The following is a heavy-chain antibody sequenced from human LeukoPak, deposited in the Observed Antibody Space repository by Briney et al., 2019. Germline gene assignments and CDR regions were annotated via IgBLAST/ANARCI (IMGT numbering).Heavy chain of an antibody. D-gene: IGHD3-22*01. CDR3: ARDFYDTSGYYYDY. V-gene: IGHV3-7*01. CDR1: GVTFSSYW. CDR2: INQDGSEK. J-gene: IGHJ4*02. Sequence: GGSLRLSCADPGVTFSSYWMNWVRQAPGKGLEWVANINQDGSEKYYVDSVKGRFTISRDNSKNTLYLQMNSLRAEDTAVYYCARDFYDTSGYYYDYWGQGTLVTVSS.